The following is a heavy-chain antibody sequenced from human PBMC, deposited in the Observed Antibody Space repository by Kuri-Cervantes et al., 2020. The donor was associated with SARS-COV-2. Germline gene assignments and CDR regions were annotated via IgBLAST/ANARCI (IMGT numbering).Heavy chain of an antibody. J-gene: IGHJ4*02. CDR3: ARGRNYDFWSGYFHFDY. V-gene: IGHV3-48*02. CDR2: ISSSSSTI. Sequence: GESLKISCAASGFTFSSYSMSWVRQAPGKGLEWVSYISSSSSTIYYADSVKGRFTISRDNAKNSLYLQMNSLRDEDTAVYYCARGRNYDFWSGYFHFDYWGQGTLVTVSS. D-gene: IGHD3-3*01. CDR1: GFTFSSYS.